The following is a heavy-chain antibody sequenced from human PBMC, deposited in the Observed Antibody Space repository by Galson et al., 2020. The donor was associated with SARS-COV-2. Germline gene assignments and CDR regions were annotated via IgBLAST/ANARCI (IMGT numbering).Heavy chain of an antibody. Sequence: SVKVSCKASGGTFSSYAISWVRQAPGQGLEWMGGIIPILGIANYAQKFQGRVTITADKSTSTAYMELSSLRSEDTAVYYCARERGYYGSGSYCFDYCGQGTLVTVSS. CDR2: IIPILGIA. V-gene: IGHV1-69*10. D-gene: IGHD3-10*01. CDR1: GGTFSSYA. J-gene: IGHJ4*02. CDR3: ARERGYYGSGSYCFDY.